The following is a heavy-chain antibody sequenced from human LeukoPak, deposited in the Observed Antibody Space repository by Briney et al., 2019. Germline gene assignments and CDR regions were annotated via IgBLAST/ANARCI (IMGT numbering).Heavy chain of an antibody. Sequence: SETLSLTCAVYGGSFSGYYWSWIRQPPGKGLEWIGEINHSGSTNYNPSLKSRVTISVDTSKNQFSLKLSSVTAADTAVYYCARVQGYYDSSGYYLNWFDPWGQGTLVTVSS. CDR2: INHSGST. CDR3: ARVQGYYDSSGYYLNWFDP. V-gene: IGHV4-34*01. CDR1: GGSFSGYY. J-gene: IGHJ5*02. D-gene: IGHD3-22*01.